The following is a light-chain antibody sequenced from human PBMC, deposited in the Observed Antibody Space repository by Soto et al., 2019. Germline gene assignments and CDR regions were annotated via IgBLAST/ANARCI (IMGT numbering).Light chain of an antibody. Sequence: EMGMRVAPGTRCVSPGERATLSCRASQSVASNLAWYQQKPGQAPRLLIYGASTRATGIPARFSGSGSGTEFTLTISSLQSEDFAVYYCQQYNNWPRTFGQGTKVDIK. CDR2: GAS. CDR1: QSVASN. V-gene: IGKV3-15*01. CDR3: QQYNNWPRT. J-gene: IGKJ1*01.